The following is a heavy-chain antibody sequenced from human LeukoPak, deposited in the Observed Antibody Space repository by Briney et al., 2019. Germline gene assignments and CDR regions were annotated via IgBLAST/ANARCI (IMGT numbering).Heavy chain of an antibody. J-gene: IGHJ3*02. CDR2: TYYRSKWYN. V-gene: IGHV6-1*01. CDR3: ARGGPERWLQWVHAFDI. CDR1: GDSVSSNSAA. D-gene: IGHD5-24*01. Sequence: SQTLSLTCAISGDSVSSNSAAWNWIRQSPSRGLEWLGRTYYRSKWYNDYAVSVKSRITINPDTSKNQFSLQLNSVTPEDTAVYYCARGGPERWLQWVHAFDIWGQGTMVTVSS.